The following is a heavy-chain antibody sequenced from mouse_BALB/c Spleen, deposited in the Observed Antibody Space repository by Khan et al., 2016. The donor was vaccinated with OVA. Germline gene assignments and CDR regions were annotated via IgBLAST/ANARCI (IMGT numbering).Heavy chain of an antibody. Sequence: EVKLLESGPSLVKPSQTLSLTCSVTGYSITSGFWNWIRKFPGNKFEYMGYITYSGNTYYNPSLKSRISIIRDTSKSQYYLQLNSVTTEDTATYYCARYYGSWAMDYWGQGTSVTVSA. CDR1: GYSITSGF. D-gene: IGHD1-1*01. J-gene: IGHJ4*01. CDR2: ITYSGNT. V-gene: IGHV3-8*02. CDR3: ARYYGSWAMDY.